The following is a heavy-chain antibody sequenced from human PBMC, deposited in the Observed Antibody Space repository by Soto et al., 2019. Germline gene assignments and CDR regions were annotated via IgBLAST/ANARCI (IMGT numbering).Heavy chain of an antibody. V-gene: IGHV3-23*01. J-gene: IGHJ5*02. Sequence: EVQLLESGGGLVQPGGSLRLSCAASGFTFSSYAMSWVRQAPGKGLEWVSAISGSGGSTYYADSVKGRFTTSRDNSKNTLYLQMNSLRAEDTAVYYCAKAGDYDFWSGYYNWFDPWGQGTLVTVSS. CDR1: GFTFSSYA. CDR3: AKAGDYDFWSGYYNWFDP. CDR2: ISGSGGST. D-gene: IGHD3-3*01.